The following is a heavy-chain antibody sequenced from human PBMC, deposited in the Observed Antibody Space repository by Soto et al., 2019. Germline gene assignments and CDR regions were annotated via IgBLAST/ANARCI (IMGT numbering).Heavy chain of an antibody. D-gene: IGHD5-18*01. CDR1: GGSISSYY. CDR3: AAGDSYGGGNTAAEY. CDR2: IYYSGST. J-gene: IGHJ4*02. Sequence: SETLSLTCTVSGGSISSYYWSWIRQPPGKGLEWIGYIYYSGSTNYNPSLKSRVTISVDTSKNQFSLKLSSVTAADTAVYYCAAGDSYGGGNTAAEYWCQRTLVTVSS. V-gene: IGHV4-59*08.